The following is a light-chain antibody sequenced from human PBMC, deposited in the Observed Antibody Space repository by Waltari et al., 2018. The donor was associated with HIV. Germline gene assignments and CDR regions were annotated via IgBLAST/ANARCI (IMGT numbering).Light chain of an antibody. J-gene: IGLJ3*02. CDR1: SSDVGGYNY. V-gene: IGLV2-8*01. CDR2: EVN. Sequence: QSALTQPPSASGSPGQSVTISCTGTSSDVGGYNYVSWYQQYPGKAPTLIIYEVNQRPAGVPDRFSGSKSGNTASLTVSGLQGDDEADYYCSSYAGSKNLVLGGGTKLTVL. CDR3: SSYAGSKNLV.